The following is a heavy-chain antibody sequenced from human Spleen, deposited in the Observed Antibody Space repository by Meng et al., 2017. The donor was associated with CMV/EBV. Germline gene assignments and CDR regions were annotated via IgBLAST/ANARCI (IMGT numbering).Heavy chain of an antibody. V-gene: IGHV4-34*01. D-gene: IGHD4-17*01. CDR1: GGSFSGYY. CDR2: INHSGST. CDR3: ARDQDGDSTAGGGFDP. Sequence: SETLSLTCAVYGGSFSGYYWSWIRQPPGKGLEWIGEINHSGSTNYNPSLKSRVTISVDTSKNQFSLKLSSVTAADTAVYYCARDQDGDSTAGGGFDPWGQGTLVTVSS. J-gene: IGHJ5*02.